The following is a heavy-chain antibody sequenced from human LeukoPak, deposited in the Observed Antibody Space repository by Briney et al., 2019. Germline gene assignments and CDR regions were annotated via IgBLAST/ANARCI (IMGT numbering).Heavy chain of an antibody. D-gene: IGHD3-3*01. J-gene: IGHJ6*02. V-gene: IGHV1-18*01. CDR2: ISAYNGNT. CDR3: ARDRARDFYDFWSGYYNYYYYGMDV. Sequence: ASVKVSCKASGYTFTSYGISWVRQAPGQGLGWMGWISAYNGNTNYAQKLQGRVTMTTDTSTSTAYMELRSLRSDDTAVYYCARDRARDFYDFWSGYYNYYYYGMDVWGQGTTVTVSS. CDR1: GYTFTSYG.